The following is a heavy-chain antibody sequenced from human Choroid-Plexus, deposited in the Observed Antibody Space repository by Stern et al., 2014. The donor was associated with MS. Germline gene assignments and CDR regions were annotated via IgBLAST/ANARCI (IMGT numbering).Heavy chain of an antibody. J-gene: IGHJ5*02. CDR1: GFTFGSCA. V-gene: IGHV3-30*18. D-gene: IGHD2/OR15-2a*01. Sequence: VQLVESGGGVVQPGRPLRLSCVASGFTFGSCAMHWVRQAPGKGLEWVAGVSYDGSNKDYSDSVEGPFTISRDNSQNPLYMQMGRLRPEDTAVYFFAKDRQYLTYFFDPWGQGSLVTVSS. CDR2: VSYDGSNK. CDR3: AKDRQYLTYFFDP.